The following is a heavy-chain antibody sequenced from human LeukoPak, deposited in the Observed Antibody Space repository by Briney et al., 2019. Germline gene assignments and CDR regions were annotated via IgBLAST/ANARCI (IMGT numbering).Heavy chain of an antibody. CDR2: INTNTGNP. J-gene: IGHJ3*02. D-gene: IGHD3-22*01. Sequence: ASVKVSCKASGYTFTSYAMNWVRQAPGQGLEWMGWINTNTGNPTYAQGFTGRFVFSLDTSVSTAYLQISSLKAEDTAVYYCARGPPEGYFYYDSSGYHGAFDIWGQGTMVTVSS. CDR1: GYTFTSYA. V-gene: IGHV7-4-1*02. CDR3: ARGPPEGYFYYDSSGYHGAFDI.